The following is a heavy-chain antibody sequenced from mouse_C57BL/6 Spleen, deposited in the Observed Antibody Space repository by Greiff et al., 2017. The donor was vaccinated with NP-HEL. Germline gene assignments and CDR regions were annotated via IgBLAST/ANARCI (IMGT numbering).Heavy chain of an antibody. CDR2: IYPGDGDT. D-gene: IGHD2-3*01. CDR3: ARNDGYPHWYFDV. V-gene: IGHV1-80*01. J-gene: IGHJ1*03. Sequence: VKLVESGAELVKPGASVKISCKASGYAFSSYWMNWVKQRPGKGLEWIGQIYPGDGDTNYNGKFKGKATLTADKSSSTAYMQLSSLTSEDSAVYYCARNDGYPHWYFDVWGTGTTVTVSS. CDR1: GYAFSSYW.